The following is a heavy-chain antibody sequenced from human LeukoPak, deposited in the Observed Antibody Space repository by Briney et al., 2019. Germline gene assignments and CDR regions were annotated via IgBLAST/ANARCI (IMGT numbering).Heavy chain of an antibody. V-gene: IGHV3-33*07. D-gene: IGHD3-16*01. CDR2: IWYDGSNK. J-gene: IGHJ4*02. Sequence: GGSLRLSCAASGFNFRMSWMSWLRQAPGKGLEWVAVIWYDGSNKYYADSVKGRFTISRDNSKNTLYVQMSSLRAEDTAVYYCARSNNGGWGYCDYWGQGSLVTVSS. CDR1: GFNFRMSW. CDR3: ARSNNGGWGYCDY.